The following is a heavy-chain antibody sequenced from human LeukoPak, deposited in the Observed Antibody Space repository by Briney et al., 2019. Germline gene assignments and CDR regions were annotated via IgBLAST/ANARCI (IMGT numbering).Heavy chain of an antibody. CDR1: GFSFSSYD. D-gene: IGHD3-3*01. CDR2: INVGGST. V-gene: IGHV3-23*01. CDR3: ASAQNFWSGFISGSGAFDI. Sequence: GGSLRLSCAASGFSFSSYDMTWVRQAPGKGLEWVSAINVGGSTYYADSVKGRFTISRDNSKNTLYLQMNSLRAEDTAVYYCASAQNFWSGFISGSGAFDIWGQGTMVTVSS. J-gene: IGHJ3*02.